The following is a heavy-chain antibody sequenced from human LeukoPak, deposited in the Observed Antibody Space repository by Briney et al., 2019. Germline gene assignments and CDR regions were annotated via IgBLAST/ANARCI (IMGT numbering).Heavy chain of an antibody. CDR2: ISYDGSNK. CDR1: GFTFSSYA. CDR3: AREDDWNYEDY. J-gene: IGHJ4*02. Sequence: GGSLRLSCAASGFTFSSYAMHWVRQAPGKGLEWVAVISYDGSNKYYADSVKGRFTISRDNSKNTLYLQMNSLRAEDTAIYYCAREDDWNYEDYWGQGTLVTVSS. D-gene: IGHD1-7*01. V-gene: IGHV3-30-3*01.